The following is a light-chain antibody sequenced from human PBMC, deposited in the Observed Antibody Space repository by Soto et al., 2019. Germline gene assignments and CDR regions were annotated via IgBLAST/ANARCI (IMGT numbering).Light chain of an antibody. CDR2: EVN. CDR3: SAYAGSNIYV. J-gene: IGLJ1*01. V-gene: IGLV2-8*01. CDR1: SSDVGAYNF. Sequence: QSALTQPPSASGSPGQPVTISCTGTSSDVGAYNFVSWYQQYPGKAPKLMIYEVNKRPSGVPDRFSGSKSGNTASLTVSGLQAEDEGDYYCSAYAGSNIYVFATGTKLTVL.